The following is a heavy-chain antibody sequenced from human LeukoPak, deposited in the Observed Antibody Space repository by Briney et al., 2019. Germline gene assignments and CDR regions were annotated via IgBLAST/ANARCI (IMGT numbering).Heavy chain of an antibody. CDR1: GDSVSNKMGA. D-gene: IGHD1-26*01. CDR3: ASGWALS. Sequence: SQTLSLTCAVSGDSVSNKMGAWNWIRQSPSRGLEWLGRTYLRSGWHTDYVFSVRGRLTITANTSKNHFSLQLASVTPEDSAVYYCASGWALSWGQGTLVTVSS. J-gene: IGHJ5*02. CDR2: TYLRSGWHT. V-gene: IGHV6-1*01.